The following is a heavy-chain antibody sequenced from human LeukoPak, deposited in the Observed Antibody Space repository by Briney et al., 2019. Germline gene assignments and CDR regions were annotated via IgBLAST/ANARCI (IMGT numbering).Heavy chain of an antibody. D-gene: IGHD5-24*01. CDR2: IFHSGST. J-gene: IGHJ4*02. Sequence: SGTLSLTCAVSGGSISNGYWWSWVRQPPGKGLEWIGEIFHSGSTNYNPSLKSRVTISVDKSKNQFSLSVTSVSAADTAVYYCTRNGAYNLDYWGQGTVVTVSS. V-gene: IGHV4-4*02. CDR1: GGSISNGYW. CDR3: TRNGAYNLDY.